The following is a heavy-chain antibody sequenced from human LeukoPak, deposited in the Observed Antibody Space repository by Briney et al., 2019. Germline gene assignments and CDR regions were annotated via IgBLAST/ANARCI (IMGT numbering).Heavy chain of an antibody. V-gene: IGHV3-23*01. CDR2: ISGSGGST. Sequence: GGSLRLSCAASGFTFSSYAMSWVRQAPGKGLEWVSAISGSGGSTYYADSVKGRFTISRDNSKNTLYLQMNSLRAEDTAVYYCAKSRRGLQNKALDYWGQGTLVTVSS. J-gene: IGHJ4*02. CDR1: GFTFSSYA. D-gene: IGHD5-12*01. CDR3: AKSRRGLQNKALDY.